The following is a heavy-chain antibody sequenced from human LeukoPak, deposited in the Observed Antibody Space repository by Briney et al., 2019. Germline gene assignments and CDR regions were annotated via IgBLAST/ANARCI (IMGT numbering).Heavy chain of an antibody. J-gene: IGHJ2*01. CDR2: ITWNGVGT. Sequence: GGSLRHSCAASGVTFDDYGRIWVRQAPGKGLEWVSYITWNGVGTAYADSMKGRFTVSRDNVKNSLFLQMDSLRAEDTALYYCARSMTTVTTRFFDLWGRGTLVTVSS. D-gene: IGHD4-17*01. V-gene: IGHV3-20*04. CDR1: GVTFDDYG. CDR3: ARSMTTVTTRFFDL.